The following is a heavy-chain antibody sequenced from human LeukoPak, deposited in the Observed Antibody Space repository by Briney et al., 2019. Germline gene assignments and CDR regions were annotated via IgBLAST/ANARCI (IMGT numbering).Heavy chain of an antibody. CDR3: ASDLMDYSNPMDV. CDR1: GYTFTGYY. Sequence: ASVKVSCKASGYTFTGYYMHWVRQAPGQGREWMGWINPNSGGTNYAQKFQGRVTMTRDTSISTAYMELSRLRSDDTAVYYCASDLMDYSNPMDVWGKGTTVTVSS. V-gene: IGHV1-2*02. CDR2: INPNSGGT. D-gene: IGHD4-11*01. J-gene: IGHJ6*03.